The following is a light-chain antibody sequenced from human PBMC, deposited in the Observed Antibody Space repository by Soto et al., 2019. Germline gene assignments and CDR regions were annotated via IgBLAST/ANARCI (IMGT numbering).Light chain of an antibody. J-gene: IGLJ1*01. Sequence: QSALTQPASVSGSPGQSITISCTGTSSDVGAYKYVSWYQQFPGTAPKLMIYEVTNRPSGVSNRFSGSKSGNTASLTISGLQAEDEADYYCSSYTSTSTLVVFGTGTQLTVL. CDR1: SSDVGAYKY. CDR2: EVT. V-gene: IGLV2-14*01. CDR3: SSYTSTSTLVV.